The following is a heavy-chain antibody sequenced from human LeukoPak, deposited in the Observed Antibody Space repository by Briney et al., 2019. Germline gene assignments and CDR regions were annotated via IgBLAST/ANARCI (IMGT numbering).Heavy chain of an antibody. CDR2: IYHSGST. Sequence: SETLSLTCTVSGGPISSGGYYWSWIRQPPGKGLEWIGYIYHSGSTYYNPSLKSRVTISVDRSKNQFSLKLSSVTAADTAVYYCARSVDTAILLDYWGQGTLVTVSS. CDR3: ARSVDTAILLDY. V-gene: IGHV4-30-2*01. D-gene: IGHD5-18*01. CDR1: GGPISSGGYY. J-gene: IGHJ4*02.